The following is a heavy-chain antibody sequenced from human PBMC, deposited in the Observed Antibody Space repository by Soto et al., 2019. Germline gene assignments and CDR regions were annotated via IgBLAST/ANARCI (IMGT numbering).Heavy chain of an antibody. V-gene: IGHV1-8*01. D-gene: IGHD2-8*01. CDR2: MNPNSGNT. CDR3: ARGPPTRYCTNGVCYNSDYYYYYYMDV. Sequence: GASVKVSCKASGYTFTSYDINWVRQATGQGLEWMGWMNPNSGNTGYAQKFQGRVTMTRNTSISTAYMELSSLRSEDTAVYYCARGPPTRYCTNGVCYNSDYYYYYYMDVWGNGTTVTVSS. CDR1: GYTFTSYD. J-gene: IGHJ6*03.